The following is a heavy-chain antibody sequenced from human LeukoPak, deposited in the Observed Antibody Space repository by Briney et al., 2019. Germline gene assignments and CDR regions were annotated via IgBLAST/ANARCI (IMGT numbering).Heavy chain of an antibody. D-gene: IGHD3-10*01. Sequence: ASVKVSCKASGYTFTSYAMNWVRQAPGQGLEWRGWINTNTGNPTYAQGFTGRLVFSLDPSVSTAYLQISSLKAEDTAVYYCARTSPEGLWFGEGIYWFDPWGQGTLVTVSS. J-gene: IGHJ5*02. CDR1: GYTFTSYA. CDR3: ARTSPEGLWFGEGIYWFDP. V-gene: IGHV7-4-1*02. CDR2: INTNTGNP.